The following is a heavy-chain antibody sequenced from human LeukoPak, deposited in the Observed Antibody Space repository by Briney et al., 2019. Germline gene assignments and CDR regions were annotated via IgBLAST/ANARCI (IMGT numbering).Heavy chain of an antibody. CDR2: ISAYNGNT. CDR3: ASSPTYSSTEGPNGY. Sequence: ASVKVSCKTSGYTFTSFAITWVRQAPGQGLEWMGWISAYNGNTKYAQKVQDRVTMTTDTSTSTAYMELSRLRSDDTAVYYCASSPTYSSTEGPNGYWGQGTLVTVSS. J-gene: IGHJ4*02. V-gene: IGHV1-18*01. CDR1: GYTFTSFA. D-gene: IGHD6-13*01.